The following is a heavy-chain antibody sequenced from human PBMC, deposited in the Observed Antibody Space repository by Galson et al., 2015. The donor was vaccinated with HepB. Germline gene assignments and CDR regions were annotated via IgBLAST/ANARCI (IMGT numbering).Heavy chain of an antibody. CDR2: INPNSGGT. CDR3: ARDWGDDGSGSSDAFDI. D-gene: IGHD3-10*01. J-gene: IGHJ3*02. CDR1: GYTFTGYS. Sequence: SVKVSCKASGYTFTGYSMHWVRQAPGQGLEWMGWINPNSGGTNYAQKFQGRVTMTRDTSISTAYMELSRLRSDDTAVYYCARDWGDDGSGSSDAFDIWGQGTMVTVSS. V-gene: IGHV1-2*02.